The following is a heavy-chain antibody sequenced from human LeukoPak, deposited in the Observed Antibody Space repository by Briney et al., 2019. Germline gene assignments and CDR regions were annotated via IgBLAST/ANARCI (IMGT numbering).Heavy chain of an antibody. CDR2: MSGGGGST. D-gene: IGHD4-23*01. CDR3: AKLVGNSDFDF. Sequence: PGGSLRLSCAVSGFTFSGFWMSWSRQAPGKGLEWVSAMSGGGGSTNYADAVKGRFTISRDNSKNTLYLQMNSLRAEDTAVYYCAKLVGNSDFDFWGQGTLVTVSS. V-gene: IGHV3-23*01. CDR1: GFTFSGFW. J-gene: IGHJ4*02.